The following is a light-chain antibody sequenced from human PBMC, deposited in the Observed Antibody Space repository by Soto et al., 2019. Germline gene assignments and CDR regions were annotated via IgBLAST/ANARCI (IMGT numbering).Light chain of an antibody. Sequence: ELTQPPSVSVAPGQTARITCGGNNIGGKSVHWYQQKPGQAPVLVVYDDSDRPSGIPERFSGSNSVNTATLTISRVAAGDEADYYCQVWESGRGVFGTGTRSPS. CDR1: NIGGKS. CDR3: QVWESGRGV. J-gene: IGLJ1*01. V-gene: IGLV3-21*02. CDR2: DDS.